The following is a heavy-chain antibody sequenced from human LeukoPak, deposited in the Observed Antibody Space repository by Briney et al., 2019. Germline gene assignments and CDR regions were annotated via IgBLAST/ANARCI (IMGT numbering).Heavy chain of an antibody. V-gene: IGHV3-21*01. J-gene: IGHJ3*02. D-gene: IGHD3-10*01. CDR3: ARDSSGWFGESRDAFDI. Sequence: GGSLRLSCAASGFTFSSYSMNWVRQAPGKGLEWVSSISSSSSYKYYADSVKGRFTISRDNAKNSLYLQMNSLRAEDTAVYYCARDSSGWFGESRDAFDIWGQGTMVTVSS. CDR1: GFTFSSYS. CDR2: ISSSSSYK.